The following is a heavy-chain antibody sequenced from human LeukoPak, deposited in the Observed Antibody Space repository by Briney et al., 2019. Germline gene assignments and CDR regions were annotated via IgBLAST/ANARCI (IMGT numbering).Heavy chain of an antibody. CDR2: INSDGSST. CDR3: AGSLGPLTEY. V-gene: IGHV3-74*01. J-gene: IGHJ4*02. Sequence: PGGSLRLSCAASGFSFSSYWMHWVRQTPGKGLVWVSRINSDGSSTTYADSVKGRFTMSRDNAKSTLYLQMSSLRAEDTAVYYCAGSLGPLTEYWGQGPLVTVSS. D-gene: IGHD7-27*01. CDR1: GFSFSSYW.